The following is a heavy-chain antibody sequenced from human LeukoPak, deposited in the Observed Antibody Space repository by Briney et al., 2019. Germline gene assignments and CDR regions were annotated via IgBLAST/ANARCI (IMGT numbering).Heavy chain of an antibody. D-gene: IGHD3-10*01. CDR1: GYSFTSYD. Sequence: ASVKVSCKASGYSFTSYDINWVRQATGQGLEWMGWMNPNSGNTGYAQKFQGRVTMTRNTSISTAYMELSSLRSEDTAVYYCARAGVRGDLYYYYGMDVWGQGTTVTVSS. CDR3: ARAGVRGDLYYYYGMDV. J-gene: IGHJ6*02. V-gene: IGHV1-8*01. CDR2: MNPNSGNT.